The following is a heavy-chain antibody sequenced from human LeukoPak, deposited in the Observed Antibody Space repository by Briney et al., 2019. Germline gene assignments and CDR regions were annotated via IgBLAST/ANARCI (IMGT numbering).Heavy chain of an antibody. CDR2: IDDSGSS. CDR1: GGSVSSGSYY. V-gene: IGHV4-61*01. D-gene: IGHD3-10*01. Sequence: SETLSLTCTVSGGSVSSGSYYWSWIRQPPGKGLEWIGYIDDSGSSNCNPSLRSRVTILVDTSKNQFSLKLSSVTAADTAVYYCARYYFGSGSPNLFDPWGQGTLVTVSS. CDR3: ARYYFGSGSPNLFDP. J-gene: IGHJ5*02.